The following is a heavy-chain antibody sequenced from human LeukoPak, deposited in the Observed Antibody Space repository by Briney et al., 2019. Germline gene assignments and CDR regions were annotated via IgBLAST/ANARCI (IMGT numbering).Heavy chain of an antibody. V-gene: IGHV3-30*02. CDR1: GFTLSSYG. J-gene: IGHJ4*02. Sequence: PGGSLRLSCAASGFTLSSYGMHWVRQAPGKGLEWVAFIRYDGSNKYYADSVKGRFTISRDNSKNSLYLQMNSLRAEDTAVYYCAKGSRVASIAAREYFDYWGQGTLVTVSS. D-gene: IGHD6-6*01. CDR2: IRYDGSNK. CDR3: AKGSRVASIAAREYFDY.